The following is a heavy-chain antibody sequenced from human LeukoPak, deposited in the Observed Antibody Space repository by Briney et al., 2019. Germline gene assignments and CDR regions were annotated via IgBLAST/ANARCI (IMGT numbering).Heavy chain of an antibody. CDR3: AKDGSSWYVDYFDD. Sequence: GGSLRLSCAASGFTFSSYAMSWVRQAPGKRLEWVSAISGSGGSTYYADSVKGRFTISRDNSKNTLYMQMNGLRAEDTAVYYCAKDGSSWYVDYFDDWGQGTLVTVSS. D-gene: IGHD6-13*01. J-gene: IGHJ4*02. CDR1: GFTFSSYA. V-gene: IGHV3-23*01. CDR2: ISGSGGST.